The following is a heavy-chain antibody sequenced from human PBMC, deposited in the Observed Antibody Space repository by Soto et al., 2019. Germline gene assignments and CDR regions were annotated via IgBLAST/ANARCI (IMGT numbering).Heavy chain of an antibody. D-gene: IGHD3-10*01. V-gene: IGHV3-23*01. CDR3: ASPSSGSYYMVIYFQH. Sequence: EVQLLESGGGLVQPGGSLRLSCAASGFTFSSYAMSWVRQAPGKGLEWVSAISGSGGSTYYADSVKGRFTISRDNSKNTLYLQMNSLRAEDTSVYYCASPSSGSYYMVIYFQHWGQGTLVTVSS. J-gene: IGHJ1*01. CDR2: ISGSGGST. CDR1: GFTFSSYA.